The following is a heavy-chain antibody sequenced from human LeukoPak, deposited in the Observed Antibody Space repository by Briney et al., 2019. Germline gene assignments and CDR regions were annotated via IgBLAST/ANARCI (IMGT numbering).Heavy chain of an antibody. CDR3: ATESFDY. V-gene: IGHV1-2*02. CDR1: GYTVIGYC. CDR2: INPNSGDT. Sequence: ASVKVSCKASGYTVIGYCMYWVRQAPGQGLEWMGWINPNSGDTNYAQKFQGRVTMTRDTSISTAHMELSRLRLDDTAVYYCATESFDYWGQGTLVTVSS. J-gene: IGHJ4*02.